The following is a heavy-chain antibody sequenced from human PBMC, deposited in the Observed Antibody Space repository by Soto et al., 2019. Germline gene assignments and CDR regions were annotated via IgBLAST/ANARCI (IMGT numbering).Heavy chain of an antibody. V-gene: IGHV4-34*01. CDR2: INHSGST. D-gene: IGHD6-13*01. CDR3: ARMKQAAAGGGNWFDP. CDR1: GGSFSGYY. Sequence: SETLSLTCAVYGGSFSGYYWSWIRQPPGKGLEWIGEINHSGSTNYNPSLKSRVTISVDTSKNQFSLKLSSVTAADTAVYYCARMKQAAAGGGNWFDPWGQGTLVTVSS. J-gene: IGHJ5*02.